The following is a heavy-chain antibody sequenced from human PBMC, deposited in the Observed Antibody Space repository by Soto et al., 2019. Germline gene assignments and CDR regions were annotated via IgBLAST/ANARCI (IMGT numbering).Heavy chain of an antibody. CDR2: ISAYNGNT. J-gene: IGHJ4*02. V-gene: IGHV1-18*01. CDR3: ARDHDYGDYVRRQGLRY. CDR1: GYTFTSYG. Sequence: QVQLMQSGAEVKKPGASVKVSCKASGYTFTSYGISWVRQAPGQGLEWMGWISAYNGNTNYAQKLQGRVTMTTDTSTSTAYMELRSLRSDDTAVYYCARDHDYGDYVRRQGLRYWGQGTLVTVSS. D-gene: IGHD4-17*01.